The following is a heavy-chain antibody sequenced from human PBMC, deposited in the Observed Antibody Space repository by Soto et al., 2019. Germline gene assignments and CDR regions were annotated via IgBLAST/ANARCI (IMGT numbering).Heavy chain of an antibody. V-gene: IGHV3-23*01. Sequence: EVELLDSGGGLVQPGGSLRLSCAASGFTFSSYGMSWVRQAPGKSLEWVSGISGSGGAYYADSVKGRFTISRDNSKNTLFLQINSLRAEDTAVYYCAKEKAEIGVPLFEYWGQGTLVAVSS. CDR3: AKEKAEIGVPLFEY. CDR1: GFTFSSYG. CDR2: ISGSGGA. D-gene: IGHD2-8*01. J-gene: IGHJ4*02.